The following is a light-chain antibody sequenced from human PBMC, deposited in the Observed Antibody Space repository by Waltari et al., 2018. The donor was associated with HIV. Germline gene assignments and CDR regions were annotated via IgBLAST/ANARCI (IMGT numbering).Light chain of an antibody. Sequence: SALPKLAPLSGPPGQSTTTPSTAPGADVVGYNFLSCYQQHPGKAPKLMIYDVSNRPSGVSNRFSGSKSGNTASLTISGLQAEDEADYYCSSYTSSSTLVVFGGGTKLTVL. CDR3: SSYTSSSTLVV. CDR1: GADVVGYNF. V-gene: IGLV2-14*01. CDR2: DVS. J-gene: IGLJ2*01.